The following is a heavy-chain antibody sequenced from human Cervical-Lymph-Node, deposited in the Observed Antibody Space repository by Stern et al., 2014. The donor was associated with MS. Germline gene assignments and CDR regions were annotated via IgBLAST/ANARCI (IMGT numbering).Heavy chain of an antibody. J-gene: IGHJ4*02. V-gene: IGHV3-33*01. CDR2: ISYEGIRK. Sequence: QLVQSGGGVVQPGKSLRLSCTASGFPFSSFAMHWVRQAPGKGLEWVALISYEGIRKSHKDDGKGRFTISRDNSKNTLYLQLNSLSPDDTAVYYCARDPSRLSDDGRLDQWGQGTLVTVSS. CDR3: ARDPSRLSDDGRLDQ. CDR1: GFPFSSFA. D-gene: IGHD4-23*01.